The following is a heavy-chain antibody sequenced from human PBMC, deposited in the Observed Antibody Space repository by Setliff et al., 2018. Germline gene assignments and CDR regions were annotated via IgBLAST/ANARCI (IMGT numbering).Heavy chain of an antibody. CDR2: IKQDGSEK. D-gene: IGHD6-13*01. V-gene: IGHV3-7*01. CDR3: ARDRIAAADAIHYYYFAMDV. Sequence: PGGSLRLSCAASGFTFSSYWMTWVRQAPGKGLEWVANIKQDGSEKYYVDSVKGRFTISRDNAKNSLYLQMNSLRAEDTAVYYCARDRIAAADAIHYYYFAMDVWGQGTTVTVSS. J-gene: IGHJ6*02. CDR1: GFTFSSYW.